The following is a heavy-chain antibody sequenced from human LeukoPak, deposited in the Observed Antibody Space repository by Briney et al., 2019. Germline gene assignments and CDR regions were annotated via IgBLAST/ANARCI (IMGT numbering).Heavy chain of an antibody. V-gene: IGHV1-18*01. CDR2: NSCYNGDT. Sequence: GASVKVSCKASGYTFTNHGIAWVRQAPGQGLEWMGWNSCYNGDTRYGQKLQGRVTMSTDTSTTTAYMELTSLRSDDTAVYYCARDPSNTSGWSPYFDFWGQGTLVTVSS. CDR3: ARDPSNTSGWSPYFDF. D-gene: IGHD6-19*01. J-gene: IGHJ4*02. CDR1: GYTFTNHG.